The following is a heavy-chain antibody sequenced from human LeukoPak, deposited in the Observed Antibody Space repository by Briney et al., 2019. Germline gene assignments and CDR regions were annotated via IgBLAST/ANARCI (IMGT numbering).Heavy chain of an antibody. CDR1: GYTFTSYD. D-gene: IGHD5-12*01. CDR3: ARGLDGGYDSGDWFDP. J-gene: IGHJ5*02. V-gene: IGHV1-8*01. CDR2: MNPNSGNS. Sequence: ASVKVSCKASGYTFTSYDINWVRQATGQGLEWMGWMNPNSGNSGYAQKFQGRVTLTRNTSISTAYMELSSLRSEDTAVYYCARGLDGGYDSGDWFDPWGQGTLVTVSS.